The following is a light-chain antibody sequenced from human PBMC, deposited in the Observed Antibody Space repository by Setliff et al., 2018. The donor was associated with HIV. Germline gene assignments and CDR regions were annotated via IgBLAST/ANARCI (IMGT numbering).Light chain of an antibody. CDR2: EVS. V-gene: IGLV2-23*02. Sequence: SALAQPASVSGSPGQSITISCTGTSSDVGNYNLVSWYQQHPGKAPKFIIYEVSKRPSGVSHRFSGSKSGNTASLTISGLQAEDEADYYCCSYAGSRIVVFGGGTKGTVL. CDR3: CSYAGSRIVV. J-gene: IGLJ2*01. CDR1: SSDVGNYNL.